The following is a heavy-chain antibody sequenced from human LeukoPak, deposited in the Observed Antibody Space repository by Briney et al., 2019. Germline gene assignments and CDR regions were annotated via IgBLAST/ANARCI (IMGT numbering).Heavy chain of an antibody. J-gene: IGHJ3*02. CDR2: ISSSGNTI. D-gene: IGHD6-6*01. V-gene: IGHV3-48*03. Sequence: GGSLRLSCAASEFTFTSYELNWVRQAPGKGLEWVSYISSSGNTISYADSVKGRFTISRDNAKNSLYLQVISLRAEDTAVYYCARGPSIAARYDAFDIWGQGTIVTGSS. CDR1: EFTFTSYE. CDR3: ARGPSIAARYDAFDI.